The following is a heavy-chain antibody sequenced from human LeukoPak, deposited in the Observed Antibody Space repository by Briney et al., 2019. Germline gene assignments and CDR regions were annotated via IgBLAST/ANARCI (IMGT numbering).Heavy chain of an antibody. D-gene: IGHD6-6*01. CDR3: ARLGIAARLFDY. V-gene: IGHV4-39*01. J-gene: IGHJ4*02. CDR2: IYYSGST. Sequence: PSETLSLTCTVSGGSISSYYWGWIRQPPGKGLEWIGSIYYSGSTYYNPSLKSRVTISVDTSKNQFSLKLSSVTAADTAVYYCARLGIAARLFDYWGQGTLVTVSS. CDR1: GGSISSYY.